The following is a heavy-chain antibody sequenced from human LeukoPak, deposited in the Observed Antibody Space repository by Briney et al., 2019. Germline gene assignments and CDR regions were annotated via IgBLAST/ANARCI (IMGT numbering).Heavy chain of an antibody. V-gene: IGHV1-18*01. CDR3: ARRTVTTADDAFDI. Sequence: ASVKVSCKASGYTFTSYGISWVRQAPGQGLEWMGWISAYNGNTNYAQKLQGRVTMTTDTSTSTAYMELRSLRSGDTAVYYCARRTVTTADDAFDIWGQGTMVTVSS. CDR2: ISAYNGNT. J-gene: IGHJ3*02. D-gene: IGHD4-17*01. CDR1: GYTFTSYG.